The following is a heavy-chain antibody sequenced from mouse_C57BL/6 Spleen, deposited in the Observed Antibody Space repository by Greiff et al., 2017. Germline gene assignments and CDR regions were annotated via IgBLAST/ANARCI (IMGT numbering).Heavy chain of an antibody. CDR1: GYTFTSYW. CDR3: ARGLFDY. CDR2: IYPGSGST. V-gene: IGHV1-55*01. Sequence: VQLQQPGAELVKPGASVKMSCKASGYTFTSYWITWVKQRPGQGLEWIGDIYPGSGSTNYNEKFKSKATLTVYTSSSTAYMQLSSLTSEDSAVYYGARGLFDYWGQGTTLTVSS. J-gene: IGHJ2*01.